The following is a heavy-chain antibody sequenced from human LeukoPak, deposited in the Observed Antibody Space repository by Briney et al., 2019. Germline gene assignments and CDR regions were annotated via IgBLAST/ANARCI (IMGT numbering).Heavy chain of an antibody. CDR3: AKDRGLRFLEWLFDY. Sequence: PGRSLRLSCAASGFTFSSYGMHWVRQAPGKGLEWVAVIWYDGSNNYYADSVKGRFTISRDNSKNTLYLQMNSLRAEDTAVYYCAKDRGLRFLEWLFDYWGQGTLVTVSS. V-gene: IGHV3-33*06. J-gene: IGHJ4*02. D-gene: IGHD3-3*01. CDR2: IWYDGSNN. CDR1: GFTFSSYG.